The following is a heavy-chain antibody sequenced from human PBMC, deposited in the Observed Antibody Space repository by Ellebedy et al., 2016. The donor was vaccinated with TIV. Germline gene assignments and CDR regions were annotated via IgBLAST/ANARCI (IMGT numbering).Heavy chain of an antibody. CDR1: GGSIRSSNYY. J-gene: IGHJ4*02. CDR2: LYYSGST. D-gene: IGHD4-17*01. V-gene: IGHV4-39*02. Sequence: MPSETLSLTCTVSGGSIRSSNYYWGWIRQPPGKGLEWIGSLYYSGSTYYNPSLKSRVTISIDTSKNHFSLKLNSVTAADTAVYYCARLSTLRPDDYWGQGTLVTVSS. CDR3: ARLSTLRPDDY.